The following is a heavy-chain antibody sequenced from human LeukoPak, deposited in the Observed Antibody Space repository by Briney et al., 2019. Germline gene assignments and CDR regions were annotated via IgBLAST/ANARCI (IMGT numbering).Heavy chain of an antibody. CDR2: IIPIFGTA. D-gene: IGHD2-15*01. J-gene: IGHJ4*02. CDR3: AREYCSGGSCYFDTLAYFDY. V-gene: IGHV1-69*13. CDR1: GGTFSSYA. Sequence: SVKVSCKASGGTFSSYAISWVRQAPGQGLEWMGGIIPIFGTANYAQKFQGRVTITADESTSTAYMELSSLRSEDTAVYYCAREYCSGGSCYFDTLAYFDYWGQGTLVTVSS.